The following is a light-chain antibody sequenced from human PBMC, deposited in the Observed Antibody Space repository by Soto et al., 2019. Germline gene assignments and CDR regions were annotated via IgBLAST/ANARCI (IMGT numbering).Light chain of an antibody. CDR1: QSVSSSY. CDR3: QQYGDSPWT. Sequence: ELVLTQSPGTLSLSPGERATLSCRASQSVSSSYLAWYQQNPGQAPRLLIYGASSRATGIPDRFSGSGSGTDFTLTINRLEPEDFAVYFCQQYGDSPWTFGQGTKVDIK. CDR2: GAS. J-gene: IGKJ1*01. V-gene: IGKV3-20*01.